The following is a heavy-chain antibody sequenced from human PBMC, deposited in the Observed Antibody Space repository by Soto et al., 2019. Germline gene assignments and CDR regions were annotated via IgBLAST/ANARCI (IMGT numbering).Heavy chain of an antibody. CDR1: GFPFSIYS. D-gene: IGHD2-2*01. CDR2: ISGSGGTV. Sequence: GGSLRLSCATSGFPFSIYSMNWVRQAPGKGLEWISHISGSGGTVYYADSVKGRFSISRDNAKNSLSLQMNSLTDEDTAVYFCARDESGQERYCSSSSCHYPYYFDSWGQGTLVTVSS. CDR3: ARDESGQERYCSSSSCHYPYYFDS. V-gene: IGHV3-48*02. J-gene: IGHJ4*02.